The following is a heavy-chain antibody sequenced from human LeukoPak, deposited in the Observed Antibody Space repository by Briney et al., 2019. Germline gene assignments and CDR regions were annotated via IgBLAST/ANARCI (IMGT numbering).Heavy chain of an antibody. Sequence: GGSLRLSCSASGFSFSNYNMYWVRQAPGKGLEYVSAILKSGSGTFYADSVKSRFTISRDNSKNTLFLQMSSLTTDDTAVYYCVKKGVVAPTGDYYFDFWGQGTLVTVSS. CDR1: GFSFSNYN. J-gene: IGHJ4*02. CDR2: ILKSGSGT. D-gene: IGHD5-12*01. V-gene: IGHV3-64D*06. CDR3: VKKGVVAPTGDYYFDF.